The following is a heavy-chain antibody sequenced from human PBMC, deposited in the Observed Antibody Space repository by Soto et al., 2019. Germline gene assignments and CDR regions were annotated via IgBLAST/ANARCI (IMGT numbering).Heavy chain of an antibody. D-gene: IGHD3-3*01. CDR2: INSDGSST. J-gene: IGHJ6*03. CDR3: AREPVFGVAPYYYYMDV. CDR1: GLTFISYW. V-gene: IGHV3-74*01. Sequence: PGGSLRLSCASSGLTFISYWMHWVRQAPGKGLVWVSRINSDGSSTSYADSVKGRFTISRDNAKNTLYLQMNSLRAEDTAVYYCAREPVFGVAPYYYYMDVWGKGTTVTVSS.